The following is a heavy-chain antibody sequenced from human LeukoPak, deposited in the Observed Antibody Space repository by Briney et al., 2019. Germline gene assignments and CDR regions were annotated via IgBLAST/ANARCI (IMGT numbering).Heavy chain of an antibody. CDR3: AREPSIYYGSGSYLPYFDY. D-gene: IGHD3-10*01. J-gene: IGHJ4*02. CDR2: INHSGST. CDR1: GGSFSGYY. Sequence: PSETLSLTCAVYGGSFSGYYWSWIRQPPGKGLEWIGEINHSGSTNYNPSLKSRVTISVDTSKNQFSLKLSSVTAADTAVYYCAREPSIYYGSGSYLPYFDYWGQGTLVTVSS. V-gene: IGHV4-34*01.